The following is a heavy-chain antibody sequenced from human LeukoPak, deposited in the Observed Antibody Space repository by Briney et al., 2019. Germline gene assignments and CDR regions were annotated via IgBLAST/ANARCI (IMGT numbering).Heavy chain of an antibody. Sequence: SETLSLTCTVSGGSISGYYWSWIRQPPGKGLEWIGYIYYSGSTNYNPSLKSRVTISVDTSKNQFSLKLSSVTAADTAVYYCAKIGYCSGDSCRGFDPXXXGTLVTVSS. J-gene: IGHJ5*02. V-gene: IGHV4-59*08. CDR1: GGSISGYY. CDR3: AKIGYCSGDSCRGFDP. CDR2: IYYSGST. D-gene: IGHD2-15*01.